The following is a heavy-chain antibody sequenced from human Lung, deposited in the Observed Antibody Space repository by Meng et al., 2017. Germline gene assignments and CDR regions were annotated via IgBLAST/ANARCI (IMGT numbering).Heavy chain of an antibody. J-gene: IGHJ4*02. Sequence: HGHRPQRGAGLLKPSHTLSLPCVVSGGSFSDYYWSWIRQPPGKGLEWIGEINHSGSTNYNPSLESRATISVDTSQNNLSLKLSSVTAADSAVYYCARGPTTMAHDFDYWGQGTLVTVSS. CDR3: ARGPTTMAHDFDY. CDR2: INHSGST. CDR1: GGSFSDYY. V-gene: IGHV4-34*01. D-gene: IGHD4-11*01.